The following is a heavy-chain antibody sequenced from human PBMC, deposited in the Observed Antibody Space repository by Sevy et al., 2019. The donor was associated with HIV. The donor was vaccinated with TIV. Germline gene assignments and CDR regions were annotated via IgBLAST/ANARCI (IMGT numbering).Heavy chain of an antibody. CDR1: GFTFSSYW. V-gene: IGHV3-74*01. D-gene: IGHD3-9*01. CDR2: INSDGSST. J-gene: IGHJ4*02. Sequence: GGSLRLSCAASGFTFSSYWMHWVRQAPGKGLGWVSRINSDGSSTSYADSVKGRFTISRDNAKNTLYLQMNSLRAEDTAVYYCARDSLLRYFDWWGQGTLVTVSS. CDR3: ARDSLLRYFDW.